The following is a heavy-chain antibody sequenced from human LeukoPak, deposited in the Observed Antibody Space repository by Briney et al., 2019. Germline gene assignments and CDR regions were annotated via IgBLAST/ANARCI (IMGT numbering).Heavy chain of an antibody. V-gene: IGHV1-18*01. CDR3: ARHGRFYDAFDI. D-gene: IGHD3-3*01. Sequence: GASVKVSCKASGYTFTSYGISWVRQAPGQGLEWMGWISAYNGNTNYAQKFQGRVAMTGDTSISTAYMDLSRLGSDDTAVYYCARHGRFYDAFDIWGQGTMVTVSS. CDR1: GYTFTSYG. CDR2: ISAYNGNT. J-gene: IGHJ3*02.